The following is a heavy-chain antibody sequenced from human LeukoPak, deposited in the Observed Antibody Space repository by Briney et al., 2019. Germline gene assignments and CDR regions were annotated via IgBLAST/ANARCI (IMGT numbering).Heavy chain of an antibody. V-gene: IGHV4-4*02. CDR2: IYHSGST. CDR3: AKRSVSATVKTYYFDY. CDR1: GGSISSSNW. J-gene: IGHJ4*02. Sequence: SETLSLTCAVSGGSISSSNWWSWVRQPPGKGLEWIGEIYHSGSTNYNSSLKSRITISVDKSKNQFSLEMSSVTAADTAVYYCAKRSVSATVKTYYFDYWGQGTLVTVSS. D-gene: IGHD4-11*01.